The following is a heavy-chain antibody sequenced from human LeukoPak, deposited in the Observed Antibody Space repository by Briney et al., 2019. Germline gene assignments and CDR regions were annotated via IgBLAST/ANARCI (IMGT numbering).Heavy chain of an antibody. CDR3: ARGDGYSGYDSQLRGDY. CDR2: ISAYNGNT. J-gene: IGHJ4*02. Sequence: ASVKVSCKASGYTFTSYGISWVRQAPGQGLEWMGWISAYNGNTNYAQKLQGRVTMTTDTSTSTACMELRSLRSDDTAVYYCARGDGYSGYDSQLRGDYWGQGTLVTVSS. CDR1: GYTFTSYG. D-gene: IGHD5-12*01. V-gene: IGHV1-18*01.